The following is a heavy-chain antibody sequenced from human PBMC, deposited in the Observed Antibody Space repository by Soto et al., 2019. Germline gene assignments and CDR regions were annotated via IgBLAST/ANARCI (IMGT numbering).Heavy chain of an antibody. Sequence: QVQLQESGPGLVKPSQSLSLTCTVSGGSISSGGYYWSWIRQHPGKGLEWIGYIYYSGSTYYNPSLKSRVTISVDTSKNLFSLKLSSVTAADTAVYYCARRLALTGYWGEYFDYWGQGTLVTVSS. CDR3: ARRLALTGYWGEYFDY. CDR1: GGSISSGGYY. V-gene: IGHV4-31*03. J-gene: IGHJ4*02. CDR2: IYYSGST. D-gene: IGHD3-9*01.